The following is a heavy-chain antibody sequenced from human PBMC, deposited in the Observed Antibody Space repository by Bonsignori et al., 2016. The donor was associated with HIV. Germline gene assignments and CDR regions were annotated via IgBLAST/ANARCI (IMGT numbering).Heavy chain of an antibody. CDR2: ISYDGSNK. J-gene: IGHJ4*02. Sequence: GGSLRLSCAASGFTFSNYAMHWVRQAPGKGLEWVAVISYDGSNKYYADSVKGRFTISRDISKNTLYLQMNSLRAEDTAVYYCARGAQSPSITIFGVVPDYYFDYWGQGTLVTVSS. D-gene: IGHD3-3*01. CDR1: GFTFSNYA. V-gene: IGHV3-30-3*01. CDR3: ARGAQSPSITIFGVVPDYYFDY.